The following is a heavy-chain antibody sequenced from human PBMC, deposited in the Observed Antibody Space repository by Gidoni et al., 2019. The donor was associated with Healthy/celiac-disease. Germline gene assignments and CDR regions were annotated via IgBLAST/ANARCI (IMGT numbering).Heavy chain of an antibody. J-gene: IGHJ3*02. V-gene: IGHV3-33*01. D-gene: IGHD4-17*01. CDR2: MWYDGSNK. Sequence: VQLVESGGGVVQPGRSLRLSCAESGFTFSSYGMHWVRQAPGKGLEWVAVMWYDGSNKYYADSVKGRFTISRDNSKNTLYLQMNSLRAEDTAVYYCARDGWATVTTVASDAFDIWGQGTMVTVSS. CDR3: ARDGWATVTTVASDAFDI. CDR1: GFTFSSYG.